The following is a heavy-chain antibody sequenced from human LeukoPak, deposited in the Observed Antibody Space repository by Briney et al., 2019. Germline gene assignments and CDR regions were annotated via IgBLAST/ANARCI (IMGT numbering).Heavy chain of an antibody. J-gene: IGHJ4*02. Sequence: GGSLRLSCAASGFTFSSYSMNWVRQAPGKGLEWVSSISSSSSYIYYADSVKGRFTISRDNAKNSLYLQMNSLRAEDTAVYYCARDGGIFGVVSYWGQGTLVTVSS. CDR2: ISSSSSYI. V-gene: IGHV3-21*01. CDR1: GFTFSSYS. D-gene: IGHD3-3*01. CDR3: ARDGGIFGVVSY.